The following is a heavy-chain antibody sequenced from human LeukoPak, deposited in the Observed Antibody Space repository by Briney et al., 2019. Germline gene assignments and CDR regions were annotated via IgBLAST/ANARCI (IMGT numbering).Heavy chain of an antibody. D-gene: IGHD3-22*01. CDR1: GYSFTSYW. CDR3: ARLLYYYDSSGYYYSYYFDY. CDR2: IDPSDSYT. V-gene: IGHV5-10-1*01. Sequence: GESLKISCKGSGYSFTSYWISWVRQMPGKGLEWMGRIDPSDSYTNYSPSFQGHVTISADKSISTAYLQWSSLKASDTAMYYCARLLYYYDSSGYYYSYYFDYWGQGTLATVSS. J-gene: IGHJ4*02.